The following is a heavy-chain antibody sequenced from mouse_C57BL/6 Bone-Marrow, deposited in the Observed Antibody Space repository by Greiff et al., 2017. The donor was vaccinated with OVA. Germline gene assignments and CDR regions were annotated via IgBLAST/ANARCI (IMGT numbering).Heavy chain of an antibody. CDR2: IYPVSGDT. J-gene: IGHJ4*01. CDR3: GRVTTVDYYAMDD. CDR1: GYTFTDHI. D-gene: IGHD1-1*01. V-gene: IGHV1-11*01. Sequence: QVQLQQSGAELASPGASVTLSCKASGYTFTDHIMNWVKKRPGQGLEWIGRIYPVSGDTNYNQKFKGKATFSVDRSSSTVYMVLNSLTSEDPAVYDCGRVTTVDYYAMDDWGQGTSVTVSS.